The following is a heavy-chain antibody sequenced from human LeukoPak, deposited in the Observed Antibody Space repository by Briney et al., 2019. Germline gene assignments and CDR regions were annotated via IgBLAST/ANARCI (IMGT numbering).Heavy chain of an antibody. J-gene: IGHJ5*02. D-gene: IGHD3-10*02. Sequence: SETLSLTCTVSGGSISSSSFYWGWIRQPPWRGLEWIGSIYYSGSTYYNPSLKSRVTISVDTSKNQFSLKLSSVTAADTAVYYCARRVFGEFTYNWFDPWGQGTLVTVSS. V-gene: IGHV4-39*01. CDR3: ARRVFGEFTYNWFDP. CDR1: GGSISSSSFY. CDR2: IYYSGST.